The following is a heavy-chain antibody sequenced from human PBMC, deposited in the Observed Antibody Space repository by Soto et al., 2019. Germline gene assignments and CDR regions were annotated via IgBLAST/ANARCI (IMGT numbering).Heavy chain of an antibody. D-gene: IGHD2-21*01. V-gene: IGHV4-61*01. CDR1: GGSVSSGSYY. Sequence: PSEPLSLTCTVSGGSVSSGSYYWSWIRQPPGKGLEWIGYIYYSGSTNYNPSLKSRVTISVDTSKNQFSLKLSSVTAADTAVYYCARVTPAVVNDAFDIWGQGAMVTVSS. CDR3: ARVTPAVVNDAFDI. J-gene: IGHJ3*02. CDR2: IYYSGST.